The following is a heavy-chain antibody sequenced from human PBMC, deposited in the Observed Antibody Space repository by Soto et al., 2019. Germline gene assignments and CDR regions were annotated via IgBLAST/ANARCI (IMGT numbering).Heavy chain of an antibody. CDR1: GFTFNSFT. V-gene: IGHV3-30*14. Sequence: GGALGLSCAASGFTFNSFTMHWVRQPPGKGLEWVSVISYDGSNKYYADSVKGRFTISRDYSKNTLYLQMNILRAEDTAVYYCARGHYYPNSGYYVRQTRWFDPWGQGTLVTVSS. CDR2: ISYDGSNK. J-gene: IGHJ5*02. CDR3: ARGHYYPNSGYYVRQTRWFDP. D-gene: IGHD3-22*01.